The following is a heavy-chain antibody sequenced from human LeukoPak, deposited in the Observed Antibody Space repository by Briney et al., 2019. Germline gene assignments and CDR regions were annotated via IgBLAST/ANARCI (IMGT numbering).Heavy chain of an antibody. CDR1: GGSISSSSYY. J-gene: IGHJ5*02. V-gene: IGHV4-39*01. CDR3: ARGHCSSTSCYYAAWFDP. CDR2: IYYSGST. D-gene: IGHD2-2*01. Sequence: PSETLSLTCTVSGGSISSSSYYWGWIRQPPEKGLEWIGSIYYSGSTYYKPSLKSRVTISVDTSKNQFSLELTSVTAADTAVYYCARGHCSSTSCYYAAWFDPWGQGTLVTVSS.